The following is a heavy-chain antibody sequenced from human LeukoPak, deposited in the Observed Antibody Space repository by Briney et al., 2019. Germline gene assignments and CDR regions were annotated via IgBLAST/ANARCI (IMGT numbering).Heavy chain of an antibody. CDR2: ISSSSSYT. Sequence: PGGSLRLSCAASGFTFSDYYMSWIRQAPGKGLEWVSYISSSSSYTNYADSVKGRFTISRDNAKNSLYLQMNSLRAEDTAVYYCARAVYSGYDWVDYWGQGTLVTVSS. D-gene: IGHD5-12*01. CDR3: ARAVYSGYDWVDY. CDR1: GFTFSDYY. J-gene: IGHJ4*02. V-gene: IGHV3-11*05.